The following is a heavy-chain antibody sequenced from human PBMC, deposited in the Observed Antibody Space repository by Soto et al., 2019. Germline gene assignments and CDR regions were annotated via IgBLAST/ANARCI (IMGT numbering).Heavy chain of an antibody. V-gene: IGHV3-30*03. J-gene: IGHJ4*02. CDR3: ARAYYFGSGTSYTLYY. CDR2: ISDDGVSK. CDR1: GFTFSNYG. D-gene: IGHD3-10*01. Sequence: GGSLRLSCAASGFTFSNYGMHWVRQAPGKGLEWVAVISDDGVSKYYADSVQGRFTISRDNSESVVLLQMNSLRPDDTALYFCARAYYFGSGTSYTLYYWGQGTQVTVSS.